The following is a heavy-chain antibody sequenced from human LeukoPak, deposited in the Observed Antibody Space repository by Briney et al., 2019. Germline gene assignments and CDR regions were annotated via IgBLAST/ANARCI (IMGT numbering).Heavy chain of an antibody. Sequence: AGGSLRLSCAASGFTFSSYEMNWVRQAPGKGLEWVSYISSSGSTIYYADSVKGRFTISRDNAKNSLYLQMNSLRAEDTAVYYCARDQPGYYDSSGYNWFDPWGQGTLVTVSS. J-gene: IGHJ5*02. CDR2: ISSSGSTI. CDR1: GFTFSSYE. CDR3: ARDQPGYYDSSGYNWFDP. D-gene: IGHD3-22*01. V-gene: IGHV3-48*03.